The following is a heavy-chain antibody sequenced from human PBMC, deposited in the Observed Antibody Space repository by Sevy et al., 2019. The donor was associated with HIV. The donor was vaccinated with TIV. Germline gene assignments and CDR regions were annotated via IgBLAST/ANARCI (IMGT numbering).Heavy chain of an antibody. CDR1: GFTFSSYG. J-gene: IGHJ3*02. D-gene: IGHD1-1*01. Sequence: GGSLRLSCAASGFTFSSYGMHWVRQAPGKGLEWEAVIWYDGSNKYYADSVKGRFTISRDNSKNTLYLQMNSLRAEDTAVYYCARGGQLERRFYAFDIWGQGTMVTVSS. CDR2: IWYDGSNK. CDR3: ARGGQLERRFYAFDI. V-gene: IGHV3-33*01.